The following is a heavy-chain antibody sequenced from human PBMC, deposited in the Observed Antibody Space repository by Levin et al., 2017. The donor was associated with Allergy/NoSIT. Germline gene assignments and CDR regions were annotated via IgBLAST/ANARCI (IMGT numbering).Heavy chain of an antibody. J-gene: IGHJ5*02. D-gene: IGHD7-27*01. Sequence: GASVKVSCAASGFTFSPYSMNWVRQAPGKGLEWVSSISSSGSFIYYRDSVKGRFSISRDNTKNTLYLEMNSLRAEDTAVYYCACEPERGKWFDPWGQGTLVTVSS. CDR3: ACEPERGKWFDP. CDR2: ISSSGSFI. V-gene: IGHV3-21*01. CDR1: GFTFSPYS.